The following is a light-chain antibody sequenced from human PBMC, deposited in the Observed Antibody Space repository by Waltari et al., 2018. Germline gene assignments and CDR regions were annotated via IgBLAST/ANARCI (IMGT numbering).Light chain of an antibody. CDR3: QQCGNGWT. CDR2: KAS. J-gene: IGKJ1*01. V-gene: IGKV1-5*03. CDR1: QSISRC. Sequence: DIQMTQSPSTLSASVGARVTITCRASQSISRCLAWYQQKPGKAPKLLIYKASTLDSGVPSRFSGSGSGTEFTLTISSLQPDDLATYSCQQCGNGWTFGQGTKVEIK.